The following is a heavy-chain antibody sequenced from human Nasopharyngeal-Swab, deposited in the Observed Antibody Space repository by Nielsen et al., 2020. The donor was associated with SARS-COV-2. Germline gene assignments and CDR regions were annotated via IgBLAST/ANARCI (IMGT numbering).Heavy chain of an antibody. CDR2: IYYSGST. CDR3: ARLRSPEIVLMAYAYYWYFDL. D-gene: IGHD2-8*01. J-gene: IGHJ2*01. V-gene: IGHV4-39*01. CDR1: GGSISSSSYY. Sequence: SETLSLTCTVSGGSISSSSYYWGWIRQPPGKGLEWIGSIYYSGSTYYNPSLKSRVTISVDTSKNQFSLKLSSVTAADTAVYYCARLRSPEIVLMAYAYYWYFDLWGRGTLVTVSS.